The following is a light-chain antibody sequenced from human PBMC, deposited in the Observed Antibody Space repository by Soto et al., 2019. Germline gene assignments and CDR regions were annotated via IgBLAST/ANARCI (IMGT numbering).Light chain of an antibody. V-gene: IGKV3-20*01. CDR1: QSVSSGY. CDR2: GAS. Sequence: EIVLTQSPGTLSLSPGERATLSCRASQSVSSGYLAWYQQKPGQAPRLLIYGASSRATGIPDRFSGSGSGTDFTLTISRLEPEDCAVYYCQQYGNSLTFGGGTKVEIK. J-gene: IGKJ4*01. CDR3: QQYGNSLT.